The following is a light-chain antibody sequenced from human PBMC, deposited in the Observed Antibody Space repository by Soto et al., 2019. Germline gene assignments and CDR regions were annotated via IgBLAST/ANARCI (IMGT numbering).Light chain of an antibody. Sequence: EIVLTQSPGNLSLSPGERSTLFCSATKTVRNNYLAWYQKRPGQAPRLLIYGASSRATGIPDRFSGSGSGTDFTLTISRLEPEDFAVYYCQQYGSSPRTFGQGTKVDI. V-gene: IGKV3-20*01. CDR1: KTVRNNY. J-gene: IGKJ1*01. CDR3: QQYGSSPRT. CDR2: GAS.